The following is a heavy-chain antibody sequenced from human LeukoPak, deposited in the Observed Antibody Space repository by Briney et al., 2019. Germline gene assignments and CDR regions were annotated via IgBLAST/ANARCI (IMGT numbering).Heavy chain of an antibody. CDR1: GGSISSYY. V-gene: IGHV4-59*01. CDR3: ARGLTYYFDSSGYYVTDAFDI. D-gene: IGHD3-22*01. Sequence: SETLSLTCTLSGGSISSYYGSWIRQPPGKGREGIGYIYYSGSTNYNPSLKRRVTISVDTSKNQFSLQLTSVTAAGTAVYYCARGLTYYFDSSGYYVTDAFDIWGQGTMVTVSS. J-gene: IGHJ3*02. CDR2: IYYSGST.